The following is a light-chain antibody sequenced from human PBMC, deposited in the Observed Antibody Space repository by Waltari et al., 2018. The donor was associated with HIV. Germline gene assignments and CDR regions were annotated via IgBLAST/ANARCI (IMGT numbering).Light chain of an antibody. V-gene: IGKV1-13*02. J-gene: IGKJ5*01. CDR1: QGSNNA. CDR2: DSS. Sequence: AVQLTQSPSSLSTSVAARVTITCRANQGSNNALACYQQKPEKAPKLLIYDSSTLAHGVPSRFGGSVSGTDFTLTSSSLQPEDFATYYCQQFISYPVTFGQGTRLEIK. CDR3: QQFISYPVT.